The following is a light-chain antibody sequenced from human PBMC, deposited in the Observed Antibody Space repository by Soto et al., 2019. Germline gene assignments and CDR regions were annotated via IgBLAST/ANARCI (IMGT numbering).Light chain of an antibody. J-gene: IGKJ4*01. Sequence: EIVLTKSLVTLSVYPGERATLSCRASQSVGSSLAWYEQTPGQAPRLLIYGASTRATDIPARFSGSGSGTEFTLTITSLQSEDSAVYYSQQYYDWPPVTFGGGTKVDIK. CDR3: QQYYDWPPVT. V-gene: IGKV3-15*01. CDR1: QSVGSS. CDR2: GAS.